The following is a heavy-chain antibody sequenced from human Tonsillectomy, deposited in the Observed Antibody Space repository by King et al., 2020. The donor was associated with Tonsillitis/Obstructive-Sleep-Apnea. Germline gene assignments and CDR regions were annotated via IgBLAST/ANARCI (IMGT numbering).Heavy chain of an antibody. J-gene: IGHJ4*02. CDR2: IYYSGST. D-gene: IGHD2-21*01. CDR1: GGSISNYY. V-gene: IGHV4-59*01. Sequence: QLQESGPGLVKPSETLSLTCTVSGGSISNYYWGWIRQPPGKGLEWIGYIYYSGSTNYNPSLKSRVTISVDTSKNQFSLKLNSVTAADTAVYYCARGPYCGGDCYSAYFDYWGQGTLVTVSS. CDR3: ARGPYCGGDCYSAYFDY.